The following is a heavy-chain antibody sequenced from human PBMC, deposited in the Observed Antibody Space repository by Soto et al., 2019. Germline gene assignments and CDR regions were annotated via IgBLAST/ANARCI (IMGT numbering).Heavy chain of an antibody. CDR3: AKDPNYYGSGSYPYYFDY. J-gene: IGHJ4*02. V-gene: IGHV3-30*18. D-gene: IGHD3-10*01. CDR2: ISYDGSNK. Sequence: GGSLRLSCAASGFTFSSYGMHWVRQAPGKGLEWVAVISYDGSNKYYADSVKGRFTISRDNSKNTLYLQMNSLRAEDTAVYYCAKDPNYYGSGSYPYYFDYWGQGTLVTVSS. CDR1: GFTFSSYG.